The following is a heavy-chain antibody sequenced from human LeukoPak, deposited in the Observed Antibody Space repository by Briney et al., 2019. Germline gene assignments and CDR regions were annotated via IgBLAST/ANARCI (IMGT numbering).Heavy chain of an antibody. CDR3: AKAAIYCSSSGFDY. V-gene: IGHV3-9*01. Sequence: GRSLRLSCAASGFTFDDYALHWVRQAPGRGLEWVSGISWNSGDIGYAASVKGRFTISRDNAKNSLYLQLSSLKTEDSALYYCAKAAIYCSSSGFDYWGQGTLVTVSS. CDR1: GFTFDDYA. J-gene: IGHJ4*02. CDR2: ISWNSGDI. D-gene: IGHD6-6*01.